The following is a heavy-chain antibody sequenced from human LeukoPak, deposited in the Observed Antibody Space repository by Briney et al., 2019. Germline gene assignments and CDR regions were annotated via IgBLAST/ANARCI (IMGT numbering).Heavy chain of an antibody. J-gene: IGHJ4*02. CDR2: ISWNSGSI. CDR1: GFTFDNYA. D-gene: IGHD5-24*01. V-gene: IGHV3-9*01. CDR3: AKGRDGYNANFDY. Sequence: PGRSLRLSCAASGFTFDNYAMHWVRQAPGKGLEWVSGISWNSGSIGYADSVKGRFTISRDNAKNSLYLQMNSLRGEDTALYCCAKGRDGYNANFDYWGQGTLVTVSS.